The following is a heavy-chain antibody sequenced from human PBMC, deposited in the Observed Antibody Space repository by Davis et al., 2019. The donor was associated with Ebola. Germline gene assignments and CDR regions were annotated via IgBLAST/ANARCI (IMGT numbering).Heavy chain of an antibody. D-gene: IGHD6-13*01. J-gene: IGHJ1*01. CDR1: GYSISSGYY. CDR2: IYHSGST. V-gene: IGHV4-38-2*02. Sequence: PSETLSLTCTVSGYSISSGYYWGWIRQPPGKGLEWIGSIYHSGSTYYNPSLTSRVTISVDTSKNQFSLKLSSVTAADTAVYYCAREGGEQQLVRPFQHWGQGTLVTVSS. CDR3: AREGGEQQLVRPFQH.